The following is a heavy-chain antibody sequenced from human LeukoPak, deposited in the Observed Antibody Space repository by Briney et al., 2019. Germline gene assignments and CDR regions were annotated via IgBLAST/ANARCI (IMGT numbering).Heavy chain of an antibody. CDR1: GFTFSAYS. D-gene: IGHD5-24*01. J-gene: IGHJ4*02. Sequence: GGSLRLSCAASGFTFSAYSMNWVRQAPGKGLEWISYIGISSGNTKYADSVKGRSTISGDKAKNSLYLQMNSLRVEDTAVYYCARDYKYAFDNWGQGTLVTVSS. CDR3: ARDYKYAFDN. V-gene: IGHV3-48*01. CDR2: IGISSGNT.